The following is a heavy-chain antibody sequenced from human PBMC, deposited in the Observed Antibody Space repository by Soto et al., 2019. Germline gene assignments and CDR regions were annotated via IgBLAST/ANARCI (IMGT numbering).Heavy chain of an antibody. Sequence: GASVKVSCKASGYTFTSYGISWVRQAPGQGLEWMGWISAYNGNTNYAQKLRGRVTMTTDTSTSTAYMELRSLRSDDTAVYYCAREVLSCSGGSCYRRFDPSGQGTLVTVPS. J-gene: IGHJ5*02. CDR3: AREVLSCSGGSCYRRFDP. V-gene: IGHV1-18*01. D-gene: IGHD2-15*01. CDR1: GYTFTSYG. CDR2: ISAYNGNT.